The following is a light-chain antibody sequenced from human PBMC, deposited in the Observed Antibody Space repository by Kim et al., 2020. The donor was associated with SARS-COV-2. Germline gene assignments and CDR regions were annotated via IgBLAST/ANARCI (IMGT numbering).Light chain of an antibody. J-gene: IGLJ3*02. CDR1: TGPVTSGHY. V-gene: IGLV7-46*01. Sequence: GGTVHLTCSSSTGPVTSGHYPYWFQQKPGQAPRTLIYDINNKHSWTPARFSGSLLGGKAALTLSGAQPEDEADYYCLLSYSGAWVFGGGTKVTVL. CDR2: DIN. CDR3: LLSYSGAWV.